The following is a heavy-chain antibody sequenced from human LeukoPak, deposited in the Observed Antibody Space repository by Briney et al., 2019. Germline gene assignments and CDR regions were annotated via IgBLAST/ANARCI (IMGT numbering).Heavy chain of an antibody. V-gene: IGHV4-4*07. CDR3: ARDDGAVAGIGFNWFDP. CDR1: GGSISSYY. J-gene: IGHJ5*02. Sequence: SETLSLTCTVSGGSISSYYWSWIRQPAGKGLEWIERIYTSGSTNYNPSLKSRVTMSVDTSKNQFSLKLSSVTAADTAVYYCARDDGAVAGIGFNWFDPWGQGTLVTVSS. D-gene: IGHD6-19*01. CDR2: IYTSGST.